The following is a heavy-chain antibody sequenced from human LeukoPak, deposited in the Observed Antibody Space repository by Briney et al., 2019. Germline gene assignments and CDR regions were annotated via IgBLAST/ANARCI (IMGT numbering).Heavy chain of an antibody. CDR1: GYTFTGYY. CDR3: ARESQEGYYYDNSGMDV. V-gene: IGHV1-2*02. Sequence: GASVKVSCKASGYTFTGYYIHWVRQAPGQGLEWMGWINSNSGGTNYAQKFRGRVTMTRDTSISTAYMELSRLRSDDTAVYYCARESQEGYYYDNSGMDVWGKGTTVTVSS. D-gene: IGHD3-22*01. J-gene: IGHJ6*04. CDR2: INSNSGGT.